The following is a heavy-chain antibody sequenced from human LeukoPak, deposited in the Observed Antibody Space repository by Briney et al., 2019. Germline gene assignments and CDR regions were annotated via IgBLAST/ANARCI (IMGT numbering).Heavy chain of an antibody. Sequence: PSETLSLTCTVSGGSISSYYWSWIRQPPGKGLEWIGYIYYSGSTNYNPSLKSRVTISVDTSKNQFSLNLRSVTAADTAVYYCARGGPPTVTRFDYWGQGTLVTVS. J-gene: IGHJ4*02. V-gene: IGHV4-59*01. CDR1: GGSISSYY. CDR2: IYYSGST. D-gene: IGHD4-17*01. CDR3: ARGGPPTVTRFDY.